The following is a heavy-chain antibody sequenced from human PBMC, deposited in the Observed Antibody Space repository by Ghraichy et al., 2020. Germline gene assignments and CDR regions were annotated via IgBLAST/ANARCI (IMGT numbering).Heavy chain of an antibody. D-gene: IGHD2-15*01. CDR1: GFAFRTYW. CDR3: ARGGSCYCSGVSCYWGEF. J-gene: IGHJ1*01. Sequence: GGSLRLSCAASGFAFRTYWMHWVRQAPGKGLEWVSRINHDGDTTTYADSARGRFTISRDNANNMVYLQMSSLRAEDTAVYFCARGGSCYCSGVSCYWGEFWGQGTLVTVSS. V-gene: IGHV3-74*01. CDR2: INHDGDTT.